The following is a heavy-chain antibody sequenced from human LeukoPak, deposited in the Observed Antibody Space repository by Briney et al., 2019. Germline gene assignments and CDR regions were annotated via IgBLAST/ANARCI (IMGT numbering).Heavy chain of an antibody. CDR3: ATKKTPLYCGGDCYSGLGWFDP. CDR2: INPKNGGR. J-gene: IGHJ5*02. Sequence: ASVKVSFKASGYTFIDYHIHWVRQAPGQGLEWMGWINPKNGGRRLAQRLQGRVTMTRDTSTGTVYMELSSLRSDDTAVYYCATKKTPLYCGGDCYSGLGWFDPWGQGTLITVSS. CDR1: GYTFIDYH. D-gene: IGHD2-21*02. V-gene: IGHV1-2*02.